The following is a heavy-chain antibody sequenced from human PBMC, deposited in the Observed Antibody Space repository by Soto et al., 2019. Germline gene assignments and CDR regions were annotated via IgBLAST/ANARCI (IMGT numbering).Heavy chain of an antibody. CDR1: GFTFSSYY. CDR2: VNEHGSEK. CDR3: AEGARAGSDY. D-gene: IGHD1-26*01. V-gene: IGHV3-7*01. Sequence: GGSLRLSCAASGFTFSSYYMSWVRQAQGKGLEWVANVNEHGSEKYYVDSVKGRFTVSRDNAKNSLYLQMNSLRAEDTAVYYLAEGARAGSDYWGQGTLVTVS. J-gene: IGHJ4*02.